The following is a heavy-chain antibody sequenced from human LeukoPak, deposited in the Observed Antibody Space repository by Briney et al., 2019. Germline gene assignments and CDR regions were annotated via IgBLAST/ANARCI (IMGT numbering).Heavy chain of an antibody. V-gene: IGHV3-23*01. D-gene: IGHD3-22*01. CDR3: ARGFTYYDSSGYPTSL. Sequence: PGGSLRLSCAASGFTFSSYAMSWVRQAPGKGLEWVSVISGSGGSTYYADSVKGRFTISRDNSKNTLYLQMNSLRAEDTAVYYCARGFTYYDSSGYPTSLWGQGTMVTVSS. CDR1: GFTFSSYA. CDR2: ISGSGGST. J-gene: IGHJ3*01.